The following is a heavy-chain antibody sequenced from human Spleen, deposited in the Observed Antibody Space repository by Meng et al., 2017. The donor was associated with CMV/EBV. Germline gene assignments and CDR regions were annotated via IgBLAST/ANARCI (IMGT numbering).Heavy chain of an antibody. CDR1: GDYY. D-gene: IGHD2-2*02. CDR3: ARASYCSSTSCYTEGSPYFDY. J-gene: IGHJ4*02. CDR2: IYYSGST. V-gene: IGHV4-30-4*08. Sequence: GDYYWGWTRQPPGKGLEWIGYIYYSGSTYYNPSLKSRVTISVDTSKNQFSLKLSSVTAADTAVYYCARASYCSSTSCYTEGSPYFDYWGQGTLVTVSS.